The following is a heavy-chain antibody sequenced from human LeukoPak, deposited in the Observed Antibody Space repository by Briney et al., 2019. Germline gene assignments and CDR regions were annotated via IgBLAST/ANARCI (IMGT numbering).Heavy chain of an antibody. CDR3: ARDLEYPYYFDS. CDR2: ISASGGST. CDR1: GFPFGSFA. J-gene: IGHJ4*02. Sequence: PAGSLRLSCAASGFPFGSFAMSWVRQAPGKGLEWVSSISASGGSTWYADSVKGRCTISRDNSKSTLYLQMNSLRAEDTAVYYCARDLEYPYYFDSWGQGTLLTVSS. V-gene: IGHV3-23*01. D-gene: IGHD2-2*01.